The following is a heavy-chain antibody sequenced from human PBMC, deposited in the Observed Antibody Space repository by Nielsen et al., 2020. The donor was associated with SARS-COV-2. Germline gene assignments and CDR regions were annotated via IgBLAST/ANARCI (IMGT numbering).Heavy chain of an antibody. V-gene: IGHV3-74*01. D-gene: IGHD6-13*01. J-gene: IGHJ4*02. CDR2: IGSDESIT. Sequence: GESLKISCAASGSTFSSSWMHWVRQAPGKGLVWVSRIGSDESITNYVDSVKGRFTISRDNAKNTLYLQMNSLRAEDTAVYYCAREMGGSSRHFDYWGQGTLVTVSS. CDR3: AREMGGSSRHFDY. CDR1: GSTFSSSW.